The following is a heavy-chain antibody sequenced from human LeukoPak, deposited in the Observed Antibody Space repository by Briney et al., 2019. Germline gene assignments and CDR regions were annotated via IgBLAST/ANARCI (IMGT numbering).Heavy chain of an antibody. CDR1: GFTFSSFA. V-gene: IGHV3-23*01. CDR3: AKDGWVAAADTD. Sequence: PGGSLRLSCAASGFTFSSFAMSWVRRAPGKGLEWVSGISGSGDSIYYADSVKGRFTISRDNSKKTLYLQMNSLRVEDTAVYYCAKDGWVAAADTDWGQGTLVTVSS. J-gene: IGHJ4*02. D-gene: IGHD6-13*01. CDR2: ISGSGDSI.